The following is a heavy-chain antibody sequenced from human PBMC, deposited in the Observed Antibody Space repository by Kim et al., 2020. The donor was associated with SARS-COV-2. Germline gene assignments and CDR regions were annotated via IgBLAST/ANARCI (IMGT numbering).Heavy chain of an antibody. Sequence: SETLSLTCTVSGGSISSYYWSWIRQPPGKGLEWIGYIYYSGSTNYNPSLKSRVTISVDTSKNQFSLKLSSVTAADTAVYYCAGFGYCGGDCYQGGYFDYWGQGTLVTVSS. J-gene: IGHJ4*02. CDR3: AGFGYCGGDCYQGGYFDY. D-gene: IGHD2-21*01. CDR2: IYYSGST. CDR1: GGSISSYY. V-gene: IGHV4-59*13.